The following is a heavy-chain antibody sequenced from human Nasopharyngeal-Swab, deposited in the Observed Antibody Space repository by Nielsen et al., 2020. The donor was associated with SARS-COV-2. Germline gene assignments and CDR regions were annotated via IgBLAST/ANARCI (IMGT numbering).Heavy chain of an antibody. CDR2: IRRKGNNYAT. J-gene: IGHJ4*02. D-gene: IGHD2-15*01. CDR1: GFTFSDSA. V-gene: IGHV3-73*01. Sequence: GGSLRLSCAASGFTFSDSAIHWVRQASGKGLEGVGRIRRKGNNYATAYSASVKGRFIIFRDDPTNTAYLQMNSLKTEDTAMYYCTRCGGGCYSGRDYWGQGTLVTVSS. CDR3: TRCGGGCYSGRDY.